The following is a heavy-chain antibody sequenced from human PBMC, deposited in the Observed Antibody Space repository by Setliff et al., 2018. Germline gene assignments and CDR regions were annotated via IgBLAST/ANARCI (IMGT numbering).Heavy chain of an antibody. CDR2: IYSNGRT. CDR3: ARGITSGGYWGQRFPYLDV. CDR1: GGSISSDSHY. Sequence: KPSETLSLTCTVSGGSISSDSHYWAWVRQPAGKGLELIGQIYSNGRTYYNPSLKSRLTISLDTSKNQFSLRLNSMTAADTAVYYCARGITSGGYWGQRFPYLDVWGRGTTVTVSS. J-gene: IGHJ6*03. V-gene: IGHV4-61*09. D-gene: IGHD3-22*01.